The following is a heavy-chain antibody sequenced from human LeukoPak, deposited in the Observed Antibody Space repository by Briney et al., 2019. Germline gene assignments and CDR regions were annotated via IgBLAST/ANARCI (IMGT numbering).Heavy chain of an antibody. J-gene: IGHJ4*02. Sequence: GGSLRLSCAAYGFSISSYWMNWVRQAPGKGLEWVANIKADGSDKYYVDSVRGRFTISRDNAKNSVYLQMNSLKVEDTAVYYCVRGHYYGYGRGQGTLVTVSS. D-gene: IGHD5-12*01. CDR2: IKADGSDK. V-gene: IGHV3-7*04. CDR1: GFSISSYW. CDR3: VRGHYYGYG.